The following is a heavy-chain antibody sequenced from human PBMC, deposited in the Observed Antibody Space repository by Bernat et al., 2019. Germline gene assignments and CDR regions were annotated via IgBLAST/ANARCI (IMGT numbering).Heavy chain of an antibody. Sequence: EVQLVESGGGLVQPGESLRLSCAASGFTFSSYWMSWVRQAPGKGLEWVANINQDGSEKYYVDSVKGRFTISRDNAKNSLYLQMNSLRAEDTAVYYCARSPRTGDVGSWGQGTLVTVSS. V-gene: IGHV3-7*03. CDR3: ARSPRTGDVGS. CDR2: INQDGSEK. J-gene: IGHJ4*02. D-gene: IGHD2-21*02. CDR1: GFTFSSYW.